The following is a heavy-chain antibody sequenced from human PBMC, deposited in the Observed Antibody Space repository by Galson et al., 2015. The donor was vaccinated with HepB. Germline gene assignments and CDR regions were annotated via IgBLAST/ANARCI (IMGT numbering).Heavy chain of an antibody. D-gene: IGHD5-12*01. J-gene: IGHJ4*02. Sequence: SLRLSCAASGFTVSSNYMSWVRQAPGKGLECVSVIYSGGSTYYADSVKGRFTISRNNSKNTLYLQMNGLRAEDTAVYYCWGGAYVEDYWGQGTLVTVSS. CDR1: GFTVSSNY. V-gene: IGHV3-53*01. CDR3: WGGAYVEDY. CDR2: IYSGGST.